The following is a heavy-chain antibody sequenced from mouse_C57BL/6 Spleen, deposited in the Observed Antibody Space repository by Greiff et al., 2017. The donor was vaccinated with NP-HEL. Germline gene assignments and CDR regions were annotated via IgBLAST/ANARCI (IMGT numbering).Heavy chain of an antibody. CDR3: AKEDLGSGYEGYYFDY. D-gene: IGHD3-2*02. V-gene: IGHV1-39*01. Sequence: VQLQQSGPELVKPGASVKISCKASGYSFTDYNMNWVKQSNGKSLEWIGVINPNYGTTSYNQKFKGKATLTVDQSSSTTYMQLNSLTSEDSAVYYCAKEDLGSGYEGYYFDYWGKGTTLTVSS. CDR1: GYSFTDYN. CDR2: INPNYGTT. J-gene: IGHJ2*01.